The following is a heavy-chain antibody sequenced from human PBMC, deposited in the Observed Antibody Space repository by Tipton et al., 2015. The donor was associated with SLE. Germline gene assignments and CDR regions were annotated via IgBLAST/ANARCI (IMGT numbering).Heavy chain of an antibody. V-gene: IGHV4-30-4*01. CDR2: IYYSGST. CDR3: AQTWYDSSGMDV. J-gene: IGHJ6*04. Sequence: QLVQSGGGLVQPGGSLRLSCTVSGGSISSGDYYWSWIRQPPGKGLEWIGYIYYSGSTYYNPSLKSRVTISVDTSKNQFSLKLSSVTAADTAVYYCAQTWYDSSGMDVWGKGTTVTVSS. CDR1: GGSISSGDYY. D-gene: IGHD3-22*01.